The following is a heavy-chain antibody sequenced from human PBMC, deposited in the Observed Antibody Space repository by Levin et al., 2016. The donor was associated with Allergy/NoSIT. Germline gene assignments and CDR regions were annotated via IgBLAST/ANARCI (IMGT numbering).Heavy chain of an antibody. D-gene: IGHD5-18*01. J-gene: IGHJ3*02. Sequence: WIRQPPGKGLEWVAVIWYDGSNKYYADSVKGRFTISRDNSKNTLYLQMNSLRAEDTAVYYCASGHTAMKAFDIWGQGTMVTVSS. CDR2: IWYDGSNK. V-gene: IGHV3-33*01. CDR3: ASGHTAMKAFDI.